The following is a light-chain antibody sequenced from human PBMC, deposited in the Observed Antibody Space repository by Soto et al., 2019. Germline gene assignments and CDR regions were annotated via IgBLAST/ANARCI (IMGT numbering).Light chain of an antibody. V-gene: IGLV2-14*01. J-gene: IGLJ1*01. Sequence: QSVLTQPASVSGSPGQSITISCTGTSSDVGGYNYVSWYQQHPGKAPKLMIYAVTDRPSGVSSRFSGSKSGNTASLTISGLQAENDADYYCSSYTSSSTLFGTGTRSPS. CDR2: AVT. CDR1: SSDVGGYNY. CDR3: SSYTSSSTL.